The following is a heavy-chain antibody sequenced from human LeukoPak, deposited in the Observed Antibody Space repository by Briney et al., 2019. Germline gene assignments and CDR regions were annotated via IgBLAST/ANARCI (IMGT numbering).Heavy chain of an antibody. CDR1: GGSFSGYY. Sequence: SETLSLTCAVYGGSFSGYYWSWIRQPPGKGLEWIGEINHSGSTNYNPSLKSRVTISVDTSKNQFSLKLSSVTAADTAVYYCARNWWGITMVRGVSLDYWGQGTLVTVSS. J-gene: IGHJ4*02. CDR3: ARNWWGITMVRGVSLDY. V-gene: IGHV4-34*01. D-gene: IGHD3-10*01. CDR2: INHSGST.